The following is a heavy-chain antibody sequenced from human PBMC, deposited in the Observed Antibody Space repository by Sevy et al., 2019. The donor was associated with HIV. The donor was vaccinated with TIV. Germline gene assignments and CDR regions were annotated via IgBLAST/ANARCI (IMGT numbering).Heavy chain of an antibody. J-gene: IGHJ4*02. D-gene: IGHD5-12*01. V-gene: IGHV3-9*01. Sequence: GGSLRLSCAASGFTFDDYAMHWVRQAQGKGLEWVSSITWNSNSIDYADSVRGRFTISRDNAKNALYLQMNSLRAEDTAVYYCASTALTSGYYSFDYWGQGTLVTVSS. CDR3: ASTALTSGYYSFDY. CDR1: GFTFDDYA. CDR2: ITWNSNSI.